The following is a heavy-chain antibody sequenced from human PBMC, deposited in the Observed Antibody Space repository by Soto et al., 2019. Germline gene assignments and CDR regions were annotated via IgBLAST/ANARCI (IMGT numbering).Heavy chain of an antibody. D-gene: IGHD3-22*01. CDR1: GGSISSSSYY. J-gene: IGHJ4*02. CDR3: ARARPPSSGYLGFLDY. CDR2: IYYSGST. Sequence: SETLSLTCTVSGGSISSSSYYWGWIRQPPGKGLEWIGYIYYSGSTYYNPSLKSRVTISVDTSKNQFSLKLSSVTAADTAVYYCARARPPSSGYLGFLDYWGQGTLVTVSS. V-gene: IGHV4-31*03.